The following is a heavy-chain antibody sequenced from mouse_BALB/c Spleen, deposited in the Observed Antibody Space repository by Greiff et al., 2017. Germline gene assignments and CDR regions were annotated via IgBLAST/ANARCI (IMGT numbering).Heavy chain of an antibody. J-gene: IGHJ1*01. CDR2: ISSGGST. CDR1: GFTFSSYA. D-gene: IGHD1-1*01. V-gene: IGHV5-6-5*01. Sequence: EVHLVESGGGLVKPGGSLKLSCAASGFTFSSYAMSWVRQTPEKRLEWVASISSGGSTYYPDSVKGRFTISRDNARNILYLQMSSLRSEDTAMYYCARGDSYYYGSSYWYFDVWGAGTTVTVSS. CDR3: ARGDSYYYGSSYWYFDV.